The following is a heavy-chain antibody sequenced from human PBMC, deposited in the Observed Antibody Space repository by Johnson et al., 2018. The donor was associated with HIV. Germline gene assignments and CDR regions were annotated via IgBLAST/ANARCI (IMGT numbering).Heavy chain of an antibody. CDR1: GFTFSSYG. Sequence: QVQLVESGGGAVQPGRSLRLSCAASGFTFSSYGMHWVRQAPGKGLEWVAVISYDGSNKYYADSVKGRFTISRDNSKKTLYVQMNSLRVEDTAVYYCARVGPRSKGGPVDAFEIWGQGTIVTVSS. V-gene: IGHV3-30*03. CDR2: ISYDGSNK. CDR3: ARVGPRSKGGPVDAFEI. J-gene: IGHJ3*02. D-gene: IGHD3-16*01.